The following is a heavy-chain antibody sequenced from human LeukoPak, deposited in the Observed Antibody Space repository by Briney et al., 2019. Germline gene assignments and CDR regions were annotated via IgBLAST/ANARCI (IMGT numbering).Heavy chain of an antibody. Sequence: GGSLRLSCAASGFTFSSHSMSWVRQAPGKGLEWVSVIYSGGSTYYADSVKGRFTISRDNSKNTLYLQMNSLRAEDTAVYYCARFGSITIFGVVIAPYDYWGQGTLVTVSS. V-gene: IGHV3-66*02. CDR1: GFTFSSHS. D-gene: IGHD3-3*01. J-gene: IGHJ4*02. CDR3: ARFGSITIFGVVIAPYDY. CDR2: IYSGGST.